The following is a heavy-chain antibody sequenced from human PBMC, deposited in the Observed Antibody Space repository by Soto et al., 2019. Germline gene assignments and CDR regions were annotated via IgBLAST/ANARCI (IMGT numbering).Heavy chain of an antibody. Sequence: ASVKVSCKASGYTFISYAMHWVRQAPGQRLEWMGWINAGNGNTKYSQKFQGRVTITRDTSASTAYMELSSLRSEDTAVYYCARECYDILTGVCRMDVWGQGTTVTVSS. CDR3: ARECYDILTGVCRMDV. J-gene: IGHJ6*02. D-gene: IGHD3-9*01. V-gene: IGHV1-3*01. CDR1: GYTFISYA. CDR2: INAGNGNT.